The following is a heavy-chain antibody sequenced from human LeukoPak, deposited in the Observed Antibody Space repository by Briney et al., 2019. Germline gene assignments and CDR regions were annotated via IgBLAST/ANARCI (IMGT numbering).Heavy chain of an antibody. CDR2: INHSGST. Sequence: SETLSLTCAVYGGSFSGYYWSWIRQPPEKGLEWIGEINHSGSTNYNPSLKSRVTISVDTSKNQFSLKLSSVTAADTAVYYCARKIPAKQSHWLDPWGQGTLVTVSS. D-gene: IGHD2-2*01. CDR1: GGSFSGYY. J-gene: IGHJ5*02. CDR3: ARKIPAKQSHWLDP. V-gene: IGHV4-34*01.